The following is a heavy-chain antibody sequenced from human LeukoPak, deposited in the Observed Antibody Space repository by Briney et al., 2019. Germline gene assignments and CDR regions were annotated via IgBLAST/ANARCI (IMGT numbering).Heavy chain of an antibody. J-gene: IGHJ4*02. CDR3: ARGVRRYYYDSSGYPTEFFDY. V-gene: IGHV4-61*02. Sequence: SETLSLTCTVSGGSISSGSYYWSWIRQPAGKGLEWIGRIYTSGSTNYNPSLKSRVTISVDTSKNQFSLKLSSVTAADTAVYYCARGVRRYYYDSSGYPTEFFDYWGQGTLVTVSS. CDR2: IYTSGST. CDR1: GGSISSGSYY. D-gene: IGHD3-22*01.